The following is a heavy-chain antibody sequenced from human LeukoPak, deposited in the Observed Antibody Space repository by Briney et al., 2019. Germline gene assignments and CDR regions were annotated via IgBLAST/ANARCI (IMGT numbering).Heavy chain of an antibody. D-gene: IGHD3-3*01. CDR1: GFTFSSYA. Sequence: GGSLRLSCAASGFTFSSYAMSWVRQAPGKGLEWVSAISGSGGSTYYADSVKGRFTISRDNSKNTLYLQMNSLRAEDTAVYFCAKDRPHNLFGVVPEYFQHWGLGTLVTVSS. CDR2: ISGSGGST. CDR3: AKDRPHNLFGVVPEYFQH. V-gene: IGHV3-23*01. J-gene: IGHJ1*01.